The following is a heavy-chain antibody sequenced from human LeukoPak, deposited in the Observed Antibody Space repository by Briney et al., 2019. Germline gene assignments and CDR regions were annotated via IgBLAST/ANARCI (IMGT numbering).Heavy chain of an antibody. CDR1: GFTFSSYT. Sequence: GGSLRHSCAASGFTFSSYTMNWVRQAPGKGLEWVSSISSITSYIYYADSVKGRFTIPRDNAKNSLYLQMNSLRAEDTAVYYCARDRYGDYSIDYWGQGTLVTVSS. V-gene: IGHV3-21*01. CDR3: ARDRYGDYSIDY. J-gene: IGHJ4*02. D-gene: IGHD4-17*01. CDR2: ISSITSYI.